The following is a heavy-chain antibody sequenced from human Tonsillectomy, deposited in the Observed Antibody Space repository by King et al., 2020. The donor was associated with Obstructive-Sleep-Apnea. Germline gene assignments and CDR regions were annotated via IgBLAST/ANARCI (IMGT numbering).Heavy chain of an antibody. CDR2: IHHTGNT. CDR1: GGSISSYY. D-gene: IGHD3-10*01. V-gene: IGHV4-59*01. CDR3: ARAPFAGYGSGSLRHLES. J-gene: IGHJ4*02. Sequence: QLQESGPGLVKPSETLSLICNVSGGSISSYYWSWIRQPPGKGLEWIGYIHHTGNTNYNPSLKSRVTISVDTSKNQFSLKLTSVTAADTALYYCARAPFAGYGSGSLRHLESWGQGTLVTVSS.